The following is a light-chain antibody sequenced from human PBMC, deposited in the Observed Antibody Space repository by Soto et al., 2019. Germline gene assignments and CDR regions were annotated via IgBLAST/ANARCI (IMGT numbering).Light chain of an antibody. CDR1: QTVRKNY. CDR2: DAS. CDR3: QQCGCSSAPIT. Sequence: ESLLTQAPCTLSLYPDERATLSCRASQTVRKNYLAWYQQKPGQPPRLLIYDASSRATGIPDRFSGSWSGTDFTLTIGRLYPEYFAVYYCQQCGCSSAPITSAQGTRLEIK. V-gene: IGKV3-20*01. J-gene: IGKJ5*01.